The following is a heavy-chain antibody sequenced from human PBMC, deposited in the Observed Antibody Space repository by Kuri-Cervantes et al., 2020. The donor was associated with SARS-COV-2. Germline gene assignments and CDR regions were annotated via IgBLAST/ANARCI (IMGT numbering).Heavy chain of an antibody. J-gene: IGHJ6*03. CDR1: GYTFTGYY. Sequence: ASVKVSCKASGYTFTGYYMHWVRQAPGQGLEWMGWINPNSGGTHYAQKFQGRVTMTRDTYISTAYMELSRLRSDDTAVYYCARVSSEDYYYYYMDVWGKGTTVTVSS. D-gene: IGHD3-16*02. CDR3: ARVSSEDYYYYYMDV. CDR2: INPNSGGT. V-gene: IGHV1-2*02.